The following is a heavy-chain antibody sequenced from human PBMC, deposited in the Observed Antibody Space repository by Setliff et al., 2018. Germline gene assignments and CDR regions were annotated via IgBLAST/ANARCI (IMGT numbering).Heavy chain of an antibody. V-gene: IGHV3-21*04. J-gene: IGHJ5*02. D-gene: IGHD3-10*01. CDR1: GFTFSSYA. Sequence: PGGSLRLSCTTSGFTFSSYAMTWVRQAPGKGLEWVSSISSSSYTYYADSVKGRFTISRDNAKNSLYLQMNSLRAEDTAVYYCAKNGFGVVALGVNNWFDPWGQGTLVTVSS. CDR2: ISSSSYT. CDR3: AKNGFGVVALGVNNWFDP.